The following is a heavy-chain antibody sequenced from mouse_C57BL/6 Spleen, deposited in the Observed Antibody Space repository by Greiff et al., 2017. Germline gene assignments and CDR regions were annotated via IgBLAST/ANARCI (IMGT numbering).Heavy chain of an antibody. CDR1: GYTFTSYG. Sequence: VQLQQSGAELARPGASVKLSCKASGYTFTSYGISWVKQRTGQGLEWIGEIYPRSGNTYYNEKFKGKATLTADKSSSTAYMELRSLTSEDSAVYFCARSEDGYPYAMDCWGQGTSVTVSS. V-gene: IGHV1-81*01. CDR2: IYPRSGNT. CDR3: ARSEDGYPYAMDC. D-gene: IGHD2-3*01. J-gene: IGHJ4*01.